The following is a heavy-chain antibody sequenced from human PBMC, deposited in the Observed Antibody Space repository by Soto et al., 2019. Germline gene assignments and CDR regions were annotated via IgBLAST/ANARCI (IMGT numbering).Heavy chain of an antibody. D-gene: IGHD3-22*01. CDR3: ARDPRYYYDSSGYHDAFDI. J-gene: IGHJ3*02. CDR2: INAGNGNT. V-gene: IGHV1-3*01. Sequence: ASVKVSCKASGYTFTSYAMHWVRQAPGQRLEWMGWINAGNGNTKYSQKFQGRVTITRDTSASTAYMELSSLRSEDTAVYYCARDPRYYYDSSGYHDAFDIWGQGTMVTVSS. CDR1: GYTFTSYA.